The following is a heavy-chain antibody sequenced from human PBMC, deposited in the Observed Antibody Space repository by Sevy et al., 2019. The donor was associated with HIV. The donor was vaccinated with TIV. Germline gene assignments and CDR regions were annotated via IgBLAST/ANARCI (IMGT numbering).Heavy chain of an antibody. CDR3: TRVSNHVVIMVTAGPRWGFDV. CDR1: GGSITSTTHY. Sequence: SETLSLTCTVSGGSITSTTHYWGWIRQSPGRGLEWIGSIYYSGRTNYNWSLKSRVTISVDTSKNQYSLKLSSVTASDTAVYYCTRVSNHVVIMVTAGPRWGFDVWGQGAKVTVSS. CDR2: IYYSGRT. D-gene: IGHD2-21*02. V-gene: IGHV4-39*01. J-gene: IGHJ3*01.